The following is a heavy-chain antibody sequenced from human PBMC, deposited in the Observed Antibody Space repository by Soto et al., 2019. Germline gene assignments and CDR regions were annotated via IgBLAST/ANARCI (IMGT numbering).Heavy chain of an antibody. CDR1: GYTFTSYD. J-gene: IGHJ5*02. V-gene: IGHV1-8*01. Sequence: QVQLVQSGAEVKKPGASVKVSCKASGYTFTSYDINWVRQATGQGLEWMGWMNPNSGNTGYAQKFQGRVTMTRNTSISTAYMELSSLRSEDTAVYYCAHFVVPAAAVGFDPWGQGTLVTVSS. CDR3: AHFVVPAAAVGFDP. D-gene: IGHD2-2*01. CDR2: MNPNSGNT.